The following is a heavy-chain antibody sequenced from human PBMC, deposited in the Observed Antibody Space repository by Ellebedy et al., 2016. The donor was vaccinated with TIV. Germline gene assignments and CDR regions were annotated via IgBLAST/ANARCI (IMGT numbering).Heavy chain of an antibody. J-gene: IGHJ4*02. CDR1: GFIFSLFA. V-gene: IGHV3-23*01. CDR3: ARSGRIAARQYDF. D-gene: IGHD6-6*01. Sequence: GGSLRLXXATSGFIFSLFAMTWVRQAPGMGLEWVSAISATGGTTYYADSVKGRFTISRDNSKNTVYLQMQSLRDADSATYYCARSGRIAARQYDFWGQGTLVTVSS. CDR2: ISATGGTT.